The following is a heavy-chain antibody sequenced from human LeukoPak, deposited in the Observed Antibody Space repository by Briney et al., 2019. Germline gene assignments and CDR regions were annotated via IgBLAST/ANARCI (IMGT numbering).Heavy chain of an antibody. CDR1: GFTFSSYW. D-gene: IGHD3-10*01. Sequence: PGGSLRLSCAASGFTFSSYWTSWVRQAPGKGLEWVANIKQDGSEKYYVDSVKGRFTISRDNAKNSLYLQMNSLRAEDTAVYYCARDITMVRGAMYYFDYWGQGTLVTVSS. CDR2: IKQDGSEK. J-gene: IGHJ4*02. CDR3: ARDITMVRGAMYYFDY. V-gene: IGHV3-7*01.